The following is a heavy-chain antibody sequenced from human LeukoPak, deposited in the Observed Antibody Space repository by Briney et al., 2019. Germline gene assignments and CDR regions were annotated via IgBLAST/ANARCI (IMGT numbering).Heavy chain of an antibody. CDR1: GFTFSSYE. J-gene: IGHJ4*02. CDR2: ISRSGSTI. Sequence: GGSLRLSCAASGFTFSSYEMNWVRQAPGKGLEWVSYISRSGSTICDADSVKGRFTISRDNAKNSLHLQMNSLRAGDTAVYYCARGIGYSSSWYTLPDYWGQGTLVTVSS. V-gene: IGHV3-48*03. D-gene: IGHD6-13*01. CDR3: ARGIGYSSSWYTLPDY.